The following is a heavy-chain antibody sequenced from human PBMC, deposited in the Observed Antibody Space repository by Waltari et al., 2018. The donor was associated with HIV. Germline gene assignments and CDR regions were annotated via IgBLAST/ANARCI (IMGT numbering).Heavy chain of an antibody. CDR3: ARGRGGPDY. CDR2: ISYDGNEI. V-gene: IGHV3-30*01. D-gene: IGHD3-10*01. CDR1: GFTFGSYA. Sequence: QVQLVESGGGVVQPGRSLRRAWSAAGFTFGSYAMHWVHQAPGKGLDWVAVISYDGNEILYADYVKGRFTISRGNSRNTLYLQMNSLRPEDTAVYYCARGRGGPDYWGQGTLVTVSS. J-gene: IGHJ4*02.